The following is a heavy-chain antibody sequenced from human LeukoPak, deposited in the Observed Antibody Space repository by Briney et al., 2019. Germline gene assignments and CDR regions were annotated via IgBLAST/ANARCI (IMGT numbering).Heavy chain of an antibody. J-gene: IGHJ6*03. CDR3: ARVDWLANYYYYMDV. CDR1: GGSFSGYY. Sequence: KPSETLSLTCAVYGGSFSGYYWSWIRQPPGKGLEWIGSIYHSGSTYSNPSLKSRVTISVDTSKNQFSLNLSSVTAADTAVYYCARVDWLANYYYYMDVWGKGTTVTVSS. CDR2: IYHSGST. D-gene: IGHD2-21*01. V-gene: IGHV4-34*01.